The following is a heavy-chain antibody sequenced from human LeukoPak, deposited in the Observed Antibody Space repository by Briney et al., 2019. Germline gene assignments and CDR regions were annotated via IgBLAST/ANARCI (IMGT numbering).Heavy chain of an antibody. CDR1: GFTFSSYG. CDR3: VRDGGVSGYDLLDY. V-gene: IGHV3-33*01. Sequence: PGGSLRLSCAASGFTFSSYGMHWVRQAPGKGLEWVAVIWYDGSNKYYADSVKGRFTISRDNSKNTLYLQMNNLRAEDTAVYYCVRDGGVSGYDLLDYWGQGTLVTVSS. D-gene: IGHD5-12*01. CDR2: IWYDGSNK. J-gene: IGHJ4*02.